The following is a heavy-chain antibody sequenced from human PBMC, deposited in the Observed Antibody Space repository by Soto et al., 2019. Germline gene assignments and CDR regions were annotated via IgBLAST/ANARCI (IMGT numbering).Heavy chain of an antibody. CDR1: GFTFSSYG. Sequence: QVQLVESGGGVVQPGRSLRLSCAASGFTFSSYGMHWVRQAPGKGLEWVAVISYDGSNKYYADSVKGRFTISRDNSKNTLYLQMNSLRAEDTAVYYCAKYHYGSGAYYYGGMDVWGQGTTVTVSS. D-gene: IGHD3-10*01. V-gene: IGHV3-30*18. CDR2: ISYDGSNK. J-gene: IGHJ6*02. CDR3: AKYHYGSGAYYYGGMDV.